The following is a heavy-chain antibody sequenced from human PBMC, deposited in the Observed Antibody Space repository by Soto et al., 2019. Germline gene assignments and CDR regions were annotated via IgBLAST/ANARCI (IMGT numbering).Heavy chain of an antibody. CDR3: AKIAEAVAGTVYGY. D-gene: IGHD6-19*01. CDR1: GFTFSNHA. Sequence: PGGSLRLSCAASGFTFSNHAMGWVRQAPGKGLERVSAIGGGGGSTFFADFVKGRFTISRDNSKNTLYLQMNSLRAEDTAVYYCAKIAEAVAGTVYGYWGQGTLVTVSS. V-gene: IGHV3-23*01. J-gene: IGHJ4*02. CDR2: IGGGGGST.